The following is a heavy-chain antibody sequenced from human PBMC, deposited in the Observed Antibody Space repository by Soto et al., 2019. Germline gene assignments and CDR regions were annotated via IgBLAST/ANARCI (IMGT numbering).Heavy chain of an antibody. CDR2: ISAYNGNT. Sequence: ASVKVSCKASGYTFTTYGISWVRQAPGQGLEWMGWISAYNGNTNYAQRLQDRVTMTTDTSTSTIYIELSSLRSEDTAVFYCARIYGTYYDILTGLWGGHFDYWGQGTLVTVSS. D-gene: IGHD3-9*01. CDR1: GYTFTTYG. CDR3: ARIYGTYYDILTGLWGGHFDY. V-gene: IGHV1-18*01. J-gene: IGHJ4*02.